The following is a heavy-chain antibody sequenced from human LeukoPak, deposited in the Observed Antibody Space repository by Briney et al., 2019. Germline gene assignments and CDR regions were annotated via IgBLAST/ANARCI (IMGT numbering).Heavy chain of an antibody. D-gene: IGHD3-22*01. CDR3: ARARSDSSGYKYLDY. V-gene: IGHV4-34*01. J-gene: IGHJ4*02. CDR1: GGSFSGYY. CDR2: INHSGST. Sequence: PSETLSLTCAVYGGSFSGYYWSWIRQPPGKGLEWIGEINHSGSTNYNPSLKSRVTISVDTSKNRFSLKLSSVTAADTAVYYCARARSDSSGYKYLDYWGQGTLVTVSS.